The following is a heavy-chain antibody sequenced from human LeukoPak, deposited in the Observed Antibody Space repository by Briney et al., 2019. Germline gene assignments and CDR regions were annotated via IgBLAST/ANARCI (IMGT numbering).Heavy chain of an antibody. J-gene: IGHJ4*02. CDR3: ARGSIRGTYYFPFDY. Sequence: SETLSLTCAVSGGSISSGGYSWSWIRQPPGKGLEWIGYIYHSGSTYYNPSLKSRVTISVDRSKNQFSLKLSSVTAADTAVYYCARGSIRGTYYFPFDYWGRGTLVTVSS. CDR2: IYHSGST. CDR1: GGSISSGGYS. D-gene: IGHD2/OR15-2a*01. V-gene: IGHV4-30-2*01.